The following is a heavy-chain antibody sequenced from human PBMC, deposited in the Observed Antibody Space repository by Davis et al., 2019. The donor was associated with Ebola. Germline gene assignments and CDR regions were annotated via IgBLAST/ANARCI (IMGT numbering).Heavy chain of an antibody. V-gene: IGHV3-21*04. D-gene: IGHD3-10*01. CDR2: ISSSSSYI. CDR1: GFTFSSYG. CDR3: AKLPTPYGSGSYYGYYFDY. Sequence: GGSLRLSCAASGFTFSSYGMHWVRQAPGKGLEWVSSISSSSSYIYYADSVKGRFTISRDNSKNTLYLQMNSLRAEDTAVYYCAKLPTPYGSGSYYGYYFDYWGQGTLVTVSS. J-gene: IGHJ4*02.